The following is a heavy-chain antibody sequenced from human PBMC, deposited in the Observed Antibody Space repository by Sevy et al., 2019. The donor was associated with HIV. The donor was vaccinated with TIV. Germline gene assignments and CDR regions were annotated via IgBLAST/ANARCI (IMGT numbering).Heavy chain of an antibody. J-gene: IGHJ4*02. CDR1: GGSLSDYG. D-gene: IGHD2-21*02. V-gene: IGHV1-69*10. CDR3: ASVRTCGGDCYFFDS. Sequence: ASVKVSCKVSGGSLSDYGMNWVREAPGQGLEWMGGIIPRPGIVSYLPSFEYRVTITADESTSTVYMEVRTLRFEDTGVYFCASVRTCGGDCYFFDSWGQGTLVTVSS. CDR2: IIPRPGIV.